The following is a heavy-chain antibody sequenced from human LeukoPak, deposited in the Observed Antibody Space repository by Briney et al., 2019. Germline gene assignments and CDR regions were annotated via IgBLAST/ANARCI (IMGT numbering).Heavy chain of an antibody. J-gene: IGHJ4*02. CDR1: GYTFSNYA. CDR3: TRERQLERLTPLRRPYYFDN. CDR2: INTNTGNP. D-gene: IGHD1-1*01. Sequence: GASVKVSCKASGYTFSNYAMNWVRQAPGQGLEWMGRINTNTGNPTYAQDFTGRFVLSLDTSLSTAYLQISSLKAEDTAVYFCTRERQLERLTPLRRPYYFDNWGQGTLVTVSS. V-gene: IGHV7-4-1*02.